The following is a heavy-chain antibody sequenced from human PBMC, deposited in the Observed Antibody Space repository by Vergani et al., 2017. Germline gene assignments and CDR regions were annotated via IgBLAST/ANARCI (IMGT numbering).Heavy chain of an antibody. Sequence: QVQLQQWGAGLLKPSETLSLTCAVYGGSFSGYYWSWIRQPPGKGLEWIGEINHSGSTNYNPSLKSRVTISVDTSKNQFSLKLSSVTAADTAVYYCARGIVVVPAASHYMDVWGKGTTVTVSS. CDR1: GGSFSGYY. J-gene: IGHJ6*03. V-gene: IGHV4-34*01. CDR3: ARGIVVVPAASHYMDV. CDR2: INHSGST. D-gene: IGHD2-2*01.